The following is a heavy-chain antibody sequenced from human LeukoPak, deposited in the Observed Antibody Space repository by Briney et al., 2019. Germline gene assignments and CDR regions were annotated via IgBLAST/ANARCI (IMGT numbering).Heavy chain of an antibody. CDR1: GGSISSYY. Sequence: KPSETLSLTCTVSGGSISSYYWSWIRQPPGKGLEWIGYIYYSGSTNYNPSLKSRVTISVDTSKNQFSLKLSSVTAADTAVYYCAEFRTDRNYYMDVWGKGTTVTVSS. CDR3: AEFRTDRNYYMDV. V-gene: IGHV4-59*08. J-gene: IGHJ6*03. CDR2: IYYSGST. D-gene: IGHD3-22*01.